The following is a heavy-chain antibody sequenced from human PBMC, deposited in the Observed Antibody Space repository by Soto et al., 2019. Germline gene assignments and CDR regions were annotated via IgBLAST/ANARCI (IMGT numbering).Heavy chain of an antibody. CDR1: GVTFSSYA. V-gene: IGHV1-69*13. Sequence: SVKVSCKASGVTFSSYAISWVRQAPGQGLEWMGGIIPIFGTANYAQKFQGRVTITADESTSTAYMELSSLRSEDTAVYYCAGQPHRITIFGVALDYWGQGTLVTVSS. J-gene: IGHJ4*02. D-gene: IGHD3-3*01. CDR2: IIPIFGTA. CDR3: AGQPHRITIFGVALDY.